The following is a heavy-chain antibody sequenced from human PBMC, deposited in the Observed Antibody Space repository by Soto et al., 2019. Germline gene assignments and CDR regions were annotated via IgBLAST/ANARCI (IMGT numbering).Heavy chain of an antibody. V-gene: IGHV4-38-2*01. CDR3: ATQLEYYFDY. CDR2: IYHSGST. J-gene: IGHJ4*02. CDR1: GYSISSGYY. Sequence: SETLSLTCAVSGYSISSGYYLGWIRQPPGKGLEWIGSIYHSGSTYYNPSLKSRVTISVDTSKNQFSLKLSSVTAADTAVYYCATQLEYYFDYWGQGTLVTVSS. D-gene: IGHD1-1*01.